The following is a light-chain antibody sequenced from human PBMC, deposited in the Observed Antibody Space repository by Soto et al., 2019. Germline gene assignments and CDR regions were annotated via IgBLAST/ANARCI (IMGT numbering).Light chain of an antibody. J-gene: IGKJ5*01. CDR1: QSVSSSY. Sequence: EIVLTQSPGTLSLSPGERATLSCRASQSVSSSYLAWYQQKPGQAPRLLTYGASSRATGIPDRFSGSGSGTDFTLTISRLEPEDFAVYYCQQYGSPITFGQGTRLEI. CDR3: QQYGSPIT. CDR2: GAS. V-gene: IGKV3-20*01.